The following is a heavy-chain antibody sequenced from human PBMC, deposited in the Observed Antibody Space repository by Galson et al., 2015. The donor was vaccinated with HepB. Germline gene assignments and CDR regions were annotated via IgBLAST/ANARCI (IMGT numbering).Heavy chain of an antibody. CDR1: GYPFTDYY. D-gene: IGHD3-22*01. V-gene: IGHV1-2*02. Sequence: SVKVSCKASGYPFTDYYIHWVRQAPGQGLEWMGWIKPNSGGTQYAQKFQGRVTMTSDTSISTAYMELSRVRSDDTAVYYCARLLTDYYDSSLNYWGQGTLVTVSS. J-gene: IGHJ4*02. CDR2: IKPNSGGT. CDR3: ARLLTDYYDSSLNY.